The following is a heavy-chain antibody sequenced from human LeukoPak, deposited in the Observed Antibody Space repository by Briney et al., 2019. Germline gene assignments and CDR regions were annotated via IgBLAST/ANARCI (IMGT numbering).Heavy chain of an antibody. Sequence: GESLKISCKGSGYSFTSYWIGWVRQMPGKGLEWMGIIYPGDSDPRYSPSFQGQVTISADKSISTAYLQWSSLKASDTAMYYCARQDKVAVAGRTGFGDWGQGTLVSVSS. J-gene: IGHJ4*02. V-gene: IGHV5-51*01. D-gene: IGHD6-19*01. CDR2: IYPGDSDP. CDR1: GYSFTSYW. CDR3: ARQDKVAVAGRTGFGD.